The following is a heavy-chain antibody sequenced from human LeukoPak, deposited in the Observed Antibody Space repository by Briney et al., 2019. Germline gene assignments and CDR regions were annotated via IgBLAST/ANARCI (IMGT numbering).Heavy chain of an antibody. Sequence: SETLSLTCTVSGGSISSYYWSWIRQPPGKGLEWIGYIYYSGSTNYNPSLKSRVTISVDRSKNQFSLKLSSVTAADTAVYYCAGKYCSSTSCPYYYYYFMDVWGKGTTVTVSS. J-gene: IGHJ6*03. CDR1: GGSISSYY. CDR3: AGKYCSSTSCPYYYYYFMDV. D-gene: IGHD2-2*01. V-gene: IGHV4-59*12. CDR2: IYYSGST.